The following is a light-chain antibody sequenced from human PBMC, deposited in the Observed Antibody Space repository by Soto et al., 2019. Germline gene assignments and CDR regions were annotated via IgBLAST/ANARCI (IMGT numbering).Light chain of an antibody. V-gene: IGLV2-14*03. CDR2: DVS. Sequence: QSALTQPASVAGSPGQSITIACTGTSSDVGGYNYVSWYQLHPGKAPRLVIYDVSIRPPAVSDRFSGSTSGNTASLTISGLPAEDEADYYCSSYTATRTVVFGGGTKLTVL. CDR3: SSYTATRTVV. J-gene: IGLJ3*02. CDR1: SSDVGGYNY.